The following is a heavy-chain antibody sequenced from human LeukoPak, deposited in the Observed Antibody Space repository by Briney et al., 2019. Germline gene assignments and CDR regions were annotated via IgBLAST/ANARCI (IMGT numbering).Heavy chain of an antibody. D-gene: IGHD3-10*01. CDR2: IYPGDSHT. J-gene: IGHJ6*03. CDR3: ARFRLSMVRGVILYYYYMDV. CDR1: GYSFTSYW. V-gene: IGHV5-51*01. Sequence: GESLKISCEGSGYSFTSYWIGWVRQMPGKGLEWMGIIYPGDSHTTYSPSFQGQVTISADKSIDTAYLHWSSLKASDTAMYYCARFRLSMVRGVILYYYYMDVWGKGTTVTVSS.